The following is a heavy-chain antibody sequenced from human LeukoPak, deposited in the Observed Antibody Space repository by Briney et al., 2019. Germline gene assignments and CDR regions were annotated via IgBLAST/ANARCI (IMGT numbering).Heavy chain of an antibody. D-gene: IGHD3-22*01. CDR2: IYYSGST. CDR3: AREDDSSGYFDY. V-gene: IGHV4-30-4*08. Sequence: SQTLSLTCTVFGGSISSGDYYWSWIRQPPGKGLEWIGYIYYSGSTYYNPSLKSRVTISVDTSKNQFSLKLSSVTAADTAVYYCAREDDSSGYFDYWGQGTLVTVSS. CDR1: GGSISSGDYY. J-gene: IGHJ4*02.